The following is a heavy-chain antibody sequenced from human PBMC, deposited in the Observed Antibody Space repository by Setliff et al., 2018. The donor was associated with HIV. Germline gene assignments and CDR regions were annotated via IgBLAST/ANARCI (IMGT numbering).Heavy chain of an antibody. J-gene: IGHJ4*02. CDR1: GYTFTGYY. CDR3: ARGAYPQVHFDY. V-gene: IGHV1-2*02. CDR2: INPNNGGT. Sequence: GASVKVSCKASGYTFTGYYMHWVRQAPGQGLEWMGWINPNNGGTNYAQKFQGRVTMTRDTSISTAYMEVSRLRSDDTAVYYCARGAYPQVHFDYWGQGTLVTVSS.